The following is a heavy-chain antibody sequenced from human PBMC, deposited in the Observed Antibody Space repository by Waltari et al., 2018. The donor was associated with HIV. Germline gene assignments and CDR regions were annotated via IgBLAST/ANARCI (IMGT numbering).Heavy chain of an antibody. CDR1: GFTFPNYW. D-gene: IGHD2-8*01. V-gene: IGHV3-74*03. CDR2: INSDGTSR. CDR3: VRVEYVGWASDYHYGMDV. Sequence: EVQLVESGGALVKPGGSLRLSCAASGFTFPNYWIPWVRQAPGKGLVWVARINSDGTSRAYGASMKGRFTISRDNGNNTLDLQMRRLRVEDTAVYYCVRVEYVGWASDYHYGMDVWGQGTTVIVSS. J-gene: IGHJ6*02.